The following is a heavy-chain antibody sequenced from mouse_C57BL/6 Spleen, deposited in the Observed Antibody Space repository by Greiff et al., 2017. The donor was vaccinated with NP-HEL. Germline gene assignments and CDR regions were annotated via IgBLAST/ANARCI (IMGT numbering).Heavy chain of an antibody. Sequence: QVQLKQPGAELVRPGSSVKLSCKASGYTFTSYWMDWVKQRPGQGLEWIGNIYPSDSETHYNQKFKDKATLTVDKSSSTAYMQLSSLTSEDSAVYYCARHSNYDPAWFAYWGQGTLVTVSA. CDR1: GYTFTSYW. CDR2: IYPSDSET. J-gene: IGHJ3*01. V-gene: IGHV1-61*01. D-gene: IGHD2-5*01. CDR3: ARHSNYDPAWFAY.